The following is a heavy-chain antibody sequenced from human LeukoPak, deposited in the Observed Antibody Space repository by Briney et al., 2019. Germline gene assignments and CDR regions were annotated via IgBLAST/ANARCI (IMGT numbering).Heavy chain of an antibody. Sequence: ASMKVSCKASGYTFTGYYMHWVRQAPGQGLEWMGWINPNNGGTNYAQKFQGRVTMTRDTSISTAYMELSRLRSDDTAVYYCARGESIVVVVAATYYWGQGTLVTVSS. V-gene: IGHV1-2*02. CDR3: ARGESIVVVVAATYY. CDR1: GYTFTGYY. D-gene: IGHD2-15*01. J-gene: IGHJ4*02. CDR2: INPNNGGT.